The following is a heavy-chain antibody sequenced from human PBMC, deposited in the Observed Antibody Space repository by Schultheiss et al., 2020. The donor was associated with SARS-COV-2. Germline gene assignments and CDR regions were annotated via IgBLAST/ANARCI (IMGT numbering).Heavy chain of an antibody. V-gene: IGHV3-66*01. CDR1: GFTVSSNY. Sequence: GGSLRLSCAASGFTVSSNYMSWVRQAPGKGLEWVSVIYSGGSTYYPGSVKGRFTISRENAKNSLYLQMNSLRAGDTAVYYCAREEYYYYGMDVWGQGTTVTVSS. J-gene: IGHJ6*02. CDR2: IYSGGST. CDR3: AREEYYYYGMDV.